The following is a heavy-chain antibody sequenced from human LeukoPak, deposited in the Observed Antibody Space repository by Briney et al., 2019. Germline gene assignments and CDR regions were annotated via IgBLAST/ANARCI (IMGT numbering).Heavy chain of an antibody. J-gene: IGHJ4*02. Sequence: GGSLRLSCAASGFTFSSYGMHWVRQAPDKGLEWVTFIRYDGSNKYYADSVKGRFTISRDNSKNTLYLQMNSLRAEDTAMYYCARVRIGGYCGGDCYSPDYWGQGTLVTVSS. V-gene: IGHV3-30*02. CDR1: GFTFSSYG. CDR3: ARVRIGGYCGGDCYSPDY. D-gene: IGHD2-21*02. CDR2: IRYDGSNK.